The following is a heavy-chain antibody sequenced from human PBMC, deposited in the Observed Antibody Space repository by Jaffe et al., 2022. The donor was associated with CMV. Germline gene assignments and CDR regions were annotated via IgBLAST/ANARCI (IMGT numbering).Heavy chain of an antibody. CDR2: INHSGST. CDR3: ARFRSGLLGPWGRGWPLPFDY. CDR1: GGSFSGYY. D-gene: IGHD6-19*01. J-gene: IGHJ4*02. V-gene: IGHV4-34*01. Sequence: QVQLQQWGAGLLKPSETLSLTCAVYGGSFSGYYWSWIRQPPGKGLEWIGEINHSGSTNYNPSLKSRVTISVDTSKNQFSLKLSSVTAADTAVYYCARFRSGLLGPWGRGWPLPFDYWGQGTLVTVSS.